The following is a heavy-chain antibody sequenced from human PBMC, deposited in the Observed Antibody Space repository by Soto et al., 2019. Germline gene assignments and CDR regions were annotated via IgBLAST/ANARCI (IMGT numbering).Heavy chain of an antibody. CDR3: ARGATDNWFDP. V-gene: IGHV4-31*03. CDR2: IYYSGST. D-gene: IGHD5-12*01. J-gene: IGHJ5*02. CDR1: AGSISSGGYY. Sequence: SETLSLTCSVSAGSISSGGYYWSWIRQHPGEGLEWIGYIYYSGSTYYNPSLKSRVTISVDTSKNQFSLKLSSVTAAGTAVYYCARGATDNWFDPWGQGTLVTVSS.